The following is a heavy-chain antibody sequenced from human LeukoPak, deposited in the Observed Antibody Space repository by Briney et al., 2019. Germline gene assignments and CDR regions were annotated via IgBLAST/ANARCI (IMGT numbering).Heavy chain of an antibody. J-gene: IGHJ5*02. CDR2: VSHSGST. D-gene: IGHD3-10*01. CDR1: GYSISSDYY. CDR3: ARLWFGELLWFDP. Sequence: SETLSLTCTVSGYSISSDYYWGWIRQPPGKGLGWIASVSHSGSTYYNPSLKSRVTISVDTSKNQFSLKLSSVTAADTAVYYCARLWFGELLWFDPWGQGTLVTVSS. V-gene: IGHV4-38-2*02.